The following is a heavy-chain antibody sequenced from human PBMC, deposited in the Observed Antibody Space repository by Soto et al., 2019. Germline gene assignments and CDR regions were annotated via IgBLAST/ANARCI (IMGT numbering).Heavy chain of an antibody. Sequence: PGGSLRLSCAASGFTFSSYSMNWVRQAPGKGLEWVSYISSSSSTIYYADSVKGRFTISRDNAKNSLYLQMNSLRAEDTAVYYCARDLAAAGMHYWGQGTLVTVSS. CDR1: GFTFSSYS. V-gene: IGHV3-48*01. J-gene: IGHJ4*02. CDR3: ARDLAAAGMHY. CDR2: ISSSSSTI. D-gene: IGHD6-13*01.